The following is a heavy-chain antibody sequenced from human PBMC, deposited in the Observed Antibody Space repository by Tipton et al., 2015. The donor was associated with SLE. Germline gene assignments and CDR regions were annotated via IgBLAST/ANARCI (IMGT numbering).Heavy chain of an antibody. J-gene: IGHJ4*02. V-gene: IGHV4-39*07. CDR2: IYYSGSI. Sequence: TLSLTCSVSGGSIRISSYYWGWIRQPPGKGLGWIGNIYYSGSISYTPSLKSRVTISVDTSKNQFSLRLTSVTAADTAVYYCVRDFRQQLVYFVYWGQGTLVTVSS. CDR3: VRDFRQQLVYFVY. CDR1: GGSIRISSYY. D-gene: IGHD6-13*01.